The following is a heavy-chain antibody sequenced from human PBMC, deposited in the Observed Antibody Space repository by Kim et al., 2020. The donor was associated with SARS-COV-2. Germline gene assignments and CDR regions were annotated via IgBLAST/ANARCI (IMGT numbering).Heavy chain of an antibody. CDR1: GGTFSSYA. J-gene: IGHJ6*02. CDR2: IIPIFGTA. V-gene: IGHV1-69*13. D-gene: IGHD6-6*01. Sequence: SVKVSCKASGGTFSSYAISWVRQAPGQGLEWMGGIIPIFGTANYAQKFQGRVTITADESTSTAYMELSSLRSEDTAVYYCARDSNNKYSSSTILYYYYGMDVWGQGTTVTVSS. CDR3: ARDSNNKYSSSTILYYYYGMDV.